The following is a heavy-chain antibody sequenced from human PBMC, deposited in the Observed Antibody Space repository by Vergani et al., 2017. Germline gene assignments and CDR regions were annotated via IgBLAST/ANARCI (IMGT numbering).Heavy chain of an antibody. J-gene: IGHJ4*02. Sequence: EVQLVQSGAEVKKPGESLKISCKGSGYSFTSYWIGWVRQMPGKGLEWMGIIYPGDSDTRYSPSFQGKVTISADKSNSTAYLQWSSLKASDTAMYYCARHSIAAAGTPYVDYWGQGTLVTVSS. D-gene: IGHD6-13*01. V-gene: IGHV5-51*01. CDR3: ARHSIAAAGTPYVDY. CDR2: IYPGDSDT. CDR1: GYSFTSYW.